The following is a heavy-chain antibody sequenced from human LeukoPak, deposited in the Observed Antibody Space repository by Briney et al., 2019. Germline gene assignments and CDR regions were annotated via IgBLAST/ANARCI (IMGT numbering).Heavy chain of an antibody. CDR3: AKDALRLRSSTSCYL. CDR1: GFTFSNYA. V-gene: IGHV3-23*01. D-gene: IGHD2-2*01. Sequence: PGGSLRLSCAASGFTFSNYAMTWVRHAPGKGLEWVSSISTSGESTYYADSVKGRFTISRDNSKNTLYLHMNSLRAEDTAIYYCAKDALRLRSSTSCYLWGQGTLVTVSS. J-gene: IGHJ4*02. CDR2: ISTSGEST.